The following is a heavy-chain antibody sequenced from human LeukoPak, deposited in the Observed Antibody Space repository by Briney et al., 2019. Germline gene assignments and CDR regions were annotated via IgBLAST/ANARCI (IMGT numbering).Heavy chain of an antibody. CDR3: AKDYYSDYVRKLHY. Sequence: PGGSLRLSCVASGFLFISNGMYWVRQAPGKGLEWVAFIRYDGNTKYYADSVKGRFTISIDNSKNTLYLQLNSLRAEDTAVYYCAKDYYSDYVRKLHYWGQGALVTVSS. J-gene: IGHJ4*02. D-gene: IGHD4-11*01. CDR1: GFLFISNG. V-gene: IGHV3-30*02. CDR2: IRYDGNTK.